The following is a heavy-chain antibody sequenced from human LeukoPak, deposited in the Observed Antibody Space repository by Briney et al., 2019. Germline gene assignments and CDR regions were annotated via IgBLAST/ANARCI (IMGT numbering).Heavy chain of an antibody. D-gene: IGHD2-2*02. CDR2: IYYSGST. J-gene: IGHJ4*02. CDR3: ARQSSTSCYIDY. V-gene: IGHV4-39*01. CDR1: GGSISSSSHY. Sequence: KPSETLSLTCTVSGGSISSSSHYWGWIRQPPGKGLEWIGSIYYSGSTFYNPSLKSRVTISVDTSKNQFSLKLSSVTATDTAVYFCARQSSTSCYIDYWGQGTLVAVSS.